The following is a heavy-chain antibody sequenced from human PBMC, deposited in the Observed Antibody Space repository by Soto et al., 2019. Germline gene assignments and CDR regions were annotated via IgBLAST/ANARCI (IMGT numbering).Heavy chain of an antibody. J-gene: IGHJ4*02. CDR1: GFTFSSYG. CDR3: AKGVVLRYFDWLLYFDY. Sequence: PGGSLRLSCAASGFTFSSYGMHWVRQAPGKGLEWVAVISYDGSNKYYADSVKGRFTISRDNSKNTLYLQMNSLRAEDTAVYYCAKGVVLRYFDWLLYFDYWGQGTLVTVSS. V-gene: IGHV3-30*18. D-gene: IGHD3-9*01. CDR2: ISYDGSNK.